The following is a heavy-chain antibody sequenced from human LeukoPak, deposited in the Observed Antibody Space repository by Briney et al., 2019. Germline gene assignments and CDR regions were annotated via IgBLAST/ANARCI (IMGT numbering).Heavy chain of an antibody. CDR3: ARIPLWFGELESI. CDR1: GFTFSSYA. CDR2: ISYDGSNK. J-gene: IGHJ3*02. D-gene: IGHD3-10*01. V-gene: IGHV3-30-3*01. Sequence: PGGSLRLSCAASGFTFSSYAMHWVRQAPGKGLEWVAVISYDGSNKYYADSVKGRFTISRDNSKNTLYLQMNSLRAEDTAVYYCARIPLWFGELESIWGQGTMVTVSS.